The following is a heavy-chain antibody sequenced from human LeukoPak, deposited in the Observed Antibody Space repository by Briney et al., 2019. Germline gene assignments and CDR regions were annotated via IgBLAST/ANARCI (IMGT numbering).Heavy chain of an antibody. J-gene: IGHJ5*02. V-gene: IGHV6-1*01. CDR3: ARRLTQYDCFDP. D-gene: IGHD2-2*01. CDR1: GDSVSSNSVT. CDR2: TYYRSTWYN. Sequence: SQTLSLACAISGDSVSSNSVTWNWIRQTPSRGLEWLGRTYYRSTWYNDYAVSVRGRITVNPDTSKNQFSLHLNSVTPEDTAVYYCARRLTQYDCFDPWGQGILVTVSS.